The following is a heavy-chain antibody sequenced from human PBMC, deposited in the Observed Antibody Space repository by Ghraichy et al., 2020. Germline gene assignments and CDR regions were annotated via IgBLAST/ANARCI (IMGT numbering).Heavy chain of an antibody. Sequence: SETLSLTCNVSGGSMSSDYWSWIRQPAGKGLEWIGRIYSSGTTSYNPSLKSRVTMSIATYKKQFSLKVSSVTAADTAVYYCAIVRHPSVSCFDSWGQGTLVTVSS. D-gene: IGHD5/OR15-5a*01. V-gene: IGHV4-4*07. CDR1: GGSMSSDY. J-gene: IGHJ4*02. CDR3: AIVRHPSVSCFDS. CDR2: IYSSGTT.